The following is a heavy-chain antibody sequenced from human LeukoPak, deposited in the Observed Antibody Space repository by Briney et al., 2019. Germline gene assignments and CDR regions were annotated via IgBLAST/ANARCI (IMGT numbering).Heavy chain of an antibody. Sequence: GASVKVSCKASGYTFTSYYMHWVRQAPGLGLEWMGIINPSGGSTSYAQKFQGRVTMTTDTSTSTAYMELRSLRSDDTAVYYCARDRGYCSSTSCRFWGDYYYYGMDVWGQGTTVTVSS. V-gene: IGHV1-46*01. D-gene: IGHD2-2*03. CDR1: GYTFTSYY. CDR3: ARDRGYCSSTSCRFWGDYYYYGMDV. CDR2: INPSGGST. J-gene: IGHJ6*02.